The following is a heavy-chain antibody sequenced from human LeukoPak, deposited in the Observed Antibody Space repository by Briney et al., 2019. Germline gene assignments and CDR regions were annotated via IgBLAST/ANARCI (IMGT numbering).Heavy chain of an antibody. CDR2: ISASASTT. CDR1: GFIFRSYE. Sequence: GGSLRLSCAGSGFIFRSYEMNWVRQAPGKGLEWVAYISASASTTYYADSVKGRFTISRDNAKNSLYLQMNSPRAEDTAVYYCARDTKYAFDNWGQGTLVTVSS. D-gene: IGHD2-2*01. J-gene: IGHJ4*02. V-gene: IGHV3-48*03. CDR3: ARDTKYAFDN.